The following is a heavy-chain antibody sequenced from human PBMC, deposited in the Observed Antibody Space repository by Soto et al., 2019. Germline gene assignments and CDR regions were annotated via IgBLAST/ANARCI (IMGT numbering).Heavy chain of an antibody. CDR1: GFTFSSYA. D-gene: IGHD6-13*01. CDR2: ISGSGGST. J-gene: IGHJ4*02. CDR3: AKSFIGYSKPFDY. Sequence: GGSLRLSCAASGFTFSSYAMSWDRQAPGKGLEWVSAISGSGGSTYYADSVKGRFTISRDNSKNTLYLQMNSLRAEDTAVYYCAKSFIGYSKPFDYWGQGTLVTVSS. V-gene: IGHV3-23*01.